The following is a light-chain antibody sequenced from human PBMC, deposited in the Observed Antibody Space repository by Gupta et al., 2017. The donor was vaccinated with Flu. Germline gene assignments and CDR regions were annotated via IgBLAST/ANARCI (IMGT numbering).Light chain of an antibody. J-gene: IGKJ3*01. Sequence: DIQMTQSPSSLSASVGDRVTITCRASQDINSRLAWHQQKPDKAPQSLIFATSSLQRGVPSRFSGSGSGTDYTLTITNLQPEDFATYYCQQYHLSPVTFGPGTRVDIK. V-gene: IGKV1D-16*01. CDR2: ATS. CDR1: QDINSR. CDR3: QQYHLSPVT.